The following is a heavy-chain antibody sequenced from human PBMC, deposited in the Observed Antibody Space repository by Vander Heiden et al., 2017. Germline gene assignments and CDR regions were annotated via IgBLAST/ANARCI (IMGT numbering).Heavy chain of an antibody. CDR1: GFTFTNYG. CDR3: VIERGGEFDY. J-gene: IGHJ4*01. Sequence: GGSLILSCAASGFTFTNYGMSWVRQAPGEGLEWVSAISGGGSTYYADSVKGRFTISRDNSKNTLYLHMNSLRVEDTAICCCVIERGGEFDYWVHVTLVAV. V-gene: IGHV3-23*01. D-gene: IGHD2-15*01. CDR2: ISGGGST.